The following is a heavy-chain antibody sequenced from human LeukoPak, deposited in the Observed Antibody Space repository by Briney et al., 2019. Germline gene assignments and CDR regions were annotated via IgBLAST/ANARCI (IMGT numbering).Heavy chain of an antibody. CDR3: ARRWVTRYYFDY. CDR1: GDSISSYY. D-gene: IGHD2-21*02. V-gene: IGHV4-59*08. CDR2: ISYTGST. J-gene: IGHJ4*02. Sequence: PSETLSPTCTVSGDSISSYYWSWIWQPPGKGLEWIGYISYTGSTNYNPSLKSRVTISVDTSKNQFSLRLSSVTAADTAVYYCARRWVTRYYFDYWGQGTLVTVSS.